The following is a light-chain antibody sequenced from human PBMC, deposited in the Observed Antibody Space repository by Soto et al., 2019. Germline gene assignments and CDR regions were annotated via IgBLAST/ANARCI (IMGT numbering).Light chain of an antibody. CDR3: CSYAGSTAFYV. CDR2: EGS. J-gene: IGLJ1*01. Sequence: QSVLTQPASVSGSPGQSITISCTGTSSDVGRYNLVSWYQQHPGKAPKLLIYEGSKRPSGVSNRFSGSKSANTASLTISGLQAEDEADYYCCSYAGSTAFYVFGTGTKLTVL. V-gene: IGLV2-23*01. CDR1: SSDVGRYNL.